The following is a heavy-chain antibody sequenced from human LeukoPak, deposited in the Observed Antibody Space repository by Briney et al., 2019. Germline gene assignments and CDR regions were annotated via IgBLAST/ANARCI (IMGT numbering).Heavy chain of an antibody. CDR1: GFTFTNYA. V-gene: IGHV3-23*01. Sequence: GGSLRLSCAASGFTFTNYAMSWVRQAPGKGLEWVSGISGNGGDTYYAASVKGRFTVSRDNSENTLYLQINNLSAEDSGTYYCVKDEDLYSPTWYLFEDWGQGTLVTVSS. CDR2: ISGNGGDT. CDR3: VKDEDLYSPTWYLFED. J-gene: IGHJ4*02. D-gene: IGHD5-12*01.